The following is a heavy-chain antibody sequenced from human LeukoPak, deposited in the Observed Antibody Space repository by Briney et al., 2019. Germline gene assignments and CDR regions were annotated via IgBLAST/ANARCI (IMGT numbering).Heavy chain of an antibody. CDR3: ARGVEPLAANTLAY. CDR1: GFTVVTND. D-gene: IGHD1-14*01. V-gene: IGHV3-53*01. J-gene: IGHJ4*02. CDR2: LYSDGNT. Sequence: GGSLRLSCAASGFTVVTNDMTWVRQAPGKGLEWVSVLYSDGNTKYADSVQGRFTISRDNSKDTLYLEMNSLSPDDTAVYYCARGVEPLAANTLAYWGQGTLVTVSS.